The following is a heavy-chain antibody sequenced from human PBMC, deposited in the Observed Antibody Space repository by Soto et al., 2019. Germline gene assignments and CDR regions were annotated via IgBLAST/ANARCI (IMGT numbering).Heavy chain of an antibody. CDR3: ARGITIFGVVIIADRAYYFDY. D-gene: IGHD3-3*01. CDR1: GYTFTSYD. CDR2: MNPNSGNT. J-gene: IGHJ4*02. Sequence: ASVKVSCKASGYTFTSYDINWVRQATGQGLEWMGWMNPNSGNTGYAQKFQGRVTMTRNTSISTAYMELSSLRSEDTAVYYCARGITIFGVVIIADRAYYFDYWGQGTLVTVSS. V-gene: IGHV1-8*01.